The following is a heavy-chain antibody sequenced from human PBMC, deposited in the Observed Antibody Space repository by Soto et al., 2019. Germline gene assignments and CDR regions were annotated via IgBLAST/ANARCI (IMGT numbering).Heavy chain of an antibody. CDR3: AREGSYDILTGYPRPLDY. V-gene: IGHV1-2*02. CDR2: INPNSGGT. CDR1: GYTFTGYY. J-gene: IGHJ4*02. D-gene: IGHD3-9*01. Sequence: ASVKVSCKASGYTFTGYYMHWVRQAPGQGLEWMGWINPNSGGTNYAQKFQGRVTMTRDTSISTAYMELSRLRSDDTAVYYCAREGSYDILTGYPRPLDYWGQGTLVTV.